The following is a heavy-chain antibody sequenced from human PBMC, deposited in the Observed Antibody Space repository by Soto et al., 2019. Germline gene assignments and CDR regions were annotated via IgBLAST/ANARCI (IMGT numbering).Heavy chain of an antibody. CDR1: GFTFSSYW. V-gene: IGHV3-7*03. Sequence: GESLKISCAASGFTFSSYWMSWVRQAPGKGLEWVANIKQDGSEKYYVDSVKGRFTISRDNAKNSLYLQMNSLRAEDTAVYYCARSPITNNWFDPWGQGTLVTVSS. CDR3: ARSPITNNWFDP. J-gene: IGHJ5*02. D-gene: IGHD3-10*01. CDR2: IKQDGSEK.